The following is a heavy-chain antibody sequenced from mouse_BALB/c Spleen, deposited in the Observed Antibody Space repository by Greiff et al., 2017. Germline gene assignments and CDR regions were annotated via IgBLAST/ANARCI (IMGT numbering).Heavy chain of an antibody. J-gene: IGHJ2*01. D-gene: IGHD1-1*01. CDR3: ARDFITTGVADY. CDR1: GYTFTSYT. CDR2: INPSSGYT. Sequence: QVQLQQSAAELARPGASVKMSCKASGYTFTSYTMHWVKQRPGQGLEWIGYINPSSGYTEYNQKFKDKTTLTADKSSSTAYMQLSSLTSEDSAVYYCARDFITTGVADYWGQGTTLTVSS. V-gene: IGHV1-4*02.